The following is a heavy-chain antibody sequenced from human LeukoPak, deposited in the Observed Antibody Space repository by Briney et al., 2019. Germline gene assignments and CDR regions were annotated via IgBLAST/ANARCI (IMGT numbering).Heavy chain of an antibody. CDR1: GFIFNGYA. J-gene: IGHJ6*02. V-gene: IGHV3-23*01. Sequence: LTGGSLRLSCAASGFIFNGYAMSWVRQFPGKGLEWVSGIIGSGDRIYLADSVKGRFTVSRDNSRNTVFLVMNSLKDEDTAIYFCAKHQDFWSGSPDYGMDVWGQGTTVTVSS. CDR2: IIGSGDRI. CDR3: AKHQDFWSGSPDYGMDV. D-gene: IGHD3-3*01.